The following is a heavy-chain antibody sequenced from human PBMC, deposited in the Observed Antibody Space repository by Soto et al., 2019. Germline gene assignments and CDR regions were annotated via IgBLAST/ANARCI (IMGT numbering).Heavy chain of an antibody. CDR3: AREGSHTAYNFAHGIQLWSLDF. J-gene: IGHJ4*02. CDR2: IFSSGST. D-gene: IGHD5-18*01. Sequence: SETLSLTCTVSGGSINTFYWSWVRQPAGKGLEWIGRIFSSGSTSFNPSLESRVAMSVDTSKNHFSLNLSSVTAADMAVYYCAREGSHTAYNFAHGIQLWSLDFWGQGALVTVSS. V-gene: IGHV4-4*07. CDR1: GGSINTFY.